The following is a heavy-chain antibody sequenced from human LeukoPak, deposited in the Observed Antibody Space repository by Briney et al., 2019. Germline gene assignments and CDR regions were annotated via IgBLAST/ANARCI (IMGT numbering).Heavy chain of an antibody. D-gene: IGHD6-6*01. CDR3: AREEQLAVDY. CDR1: GFTFSDYY. V-gene: IGHV3-11*06. Sequence: GGSLRLSCAASGFTFSDYYMSWIRQAPGKGLEWVSYISSSSSCTNYADSVKGRFTISRDNAKNSLYLQMNSLRAEDTAVYYCAREEQLAVDYWGQGTLVTVSS. CDR2: ISSSSSCT. J-gene: IGHJ4*02.